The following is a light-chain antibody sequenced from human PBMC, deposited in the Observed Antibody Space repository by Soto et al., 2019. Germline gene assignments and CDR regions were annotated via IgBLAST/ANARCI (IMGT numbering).Light chain of an antibody. J-gene: IGLJ1*01. CDR2: YDN. Sequence: QSVLTQPPSASGTPGQRVTISCSGSNSNIGRNTVNWYQQLPGTAPKLLIYYDNLRPPGVPDGSSGSTSGTSAALAISGLQSDEEAGDYCSACDDSLHGRVFGTGTKVTVL. CDR1: NSNIGRNT. V-gene: IGLV1-44*01. CDR3: SACDDSLHGRV.